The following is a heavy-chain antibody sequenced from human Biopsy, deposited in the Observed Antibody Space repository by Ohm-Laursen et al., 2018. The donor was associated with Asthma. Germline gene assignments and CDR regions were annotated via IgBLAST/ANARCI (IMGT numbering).Heavy chain of an antibody. CDR1: GFTFSDYY. CDR3: ARGYSGSDRIVYYYSGLEV. CDR2: INGKSNSI. D-gene: IGHD5-12*01. J-gene: IGHJ6*02. Sequence: GSLRLSCTASGFTFSDYYMSWIRQAPGKGLEWISYINGKSNSIEYADSVKGRFTISRDNAKNSLYLQMNSLRAEDTAVYYCARGYSGSDRIVYYYSGLEVWGQGTTVTVSS. V-gene: IGHV3-11*01.